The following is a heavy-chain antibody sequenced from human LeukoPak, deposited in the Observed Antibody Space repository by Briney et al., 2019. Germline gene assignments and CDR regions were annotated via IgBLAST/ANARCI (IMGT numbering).Heavy chain of an antibody. Sequence: SETLSLTCTVSGGSISSSSYYWGWIRQPPGKGLEWIGSIYYSGSTYYNPSLKSRVTISVDTSKNQFSLKLSSVTAADTAVYYCAREKVGATPYYFDYWGQGTLVTVSS. D-gene: IGHD1-26*01. V-gene: IGHV4-39*07. CDR1: GGSISSSSYY. CDR2: IYYSGST. CDR3: AREKVGATPYYFDY. J-gene: IGHJ4*02.